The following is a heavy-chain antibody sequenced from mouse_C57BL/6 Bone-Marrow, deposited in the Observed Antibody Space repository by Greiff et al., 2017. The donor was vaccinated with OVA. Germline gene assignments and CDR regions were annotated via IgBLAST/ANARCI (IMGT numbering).Heavy chain of an antibody. D-gene: IGHD1-1*01. CDR2: IYPGSGNT. V-gene: IGHV1-76*01. J-gene: IGHJ2*01. CDR3: AREGYYGSSLLDY. Sequence: VKVVESGAELVRPGASVKLSCKASGYTFTDYYINWVKQRPGQGLEWIARIYPGSGNTYYNEKFKGKATLTAEKSSSTAYMQLSSLTSEDSAVYFCAREGYYGSSLLDYWGQGTTLTVSS. CDR1: GYTFTDYY.